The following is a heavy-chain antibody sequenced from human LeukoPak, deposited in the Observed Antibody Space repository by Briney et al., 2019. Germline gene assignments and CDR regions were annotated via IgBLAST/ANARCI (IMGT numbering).Heavy chain of an antibody. D-gene: IGHD1-26*01. V-gene: IGHV3-53*05. CDR2: IYSGGST. CDR1: GFTVSSNY. CDR3: AKLWNEVGTTIY. J-gene: IGHJ4*02. Sequence: GGSLRLSCAASGFTVSSNYMSWVRQAPGKGLEWVSIIYSGGSTFYADSVKGRFTISRDNSTNTLHLQMNSLRPADTAVYYCAKLWNEVGTTIYWGQGTLVTVSS.